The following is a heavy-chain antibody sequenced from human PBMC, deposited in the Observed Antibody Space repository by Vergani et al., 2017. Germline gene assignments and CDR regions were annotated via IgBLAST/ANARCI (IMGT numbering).Heavy chain of an antibody. Sequence: EVQLLESGGGLVQPGGSLRLSCAASGFTFSSYAMSWVRQAPGKGLEWVSAISGSGGSTYYADSVKGRFTISRDNSKNTLYLQMNSLRAEDTAVYYCTREMVRGVLGGYGGQGTLVTVSS. J-gene: IGHJ4*02. CDR2: ISGSGGST. CDR3: TREMVRGVLGGY. V-gene: IGHV3-23*01. CDR1: GFTFSSYA. D-gene: IGHD3-10*01.